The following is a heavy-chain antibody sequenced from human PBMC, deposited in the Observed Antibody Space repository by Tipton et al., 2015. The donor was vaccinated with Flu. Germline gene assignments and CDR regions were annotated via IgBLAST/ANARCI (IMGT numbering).Heavy chain of an antibody. CDR3: ARDSPVAANKTPWSPRTRSGMDV. Sequence: SLRLSCAASGFTVSSNYMSWVRQAPGKGLEWVSVIYSGGSTYYADSVKGRFTISRHNSKNTLYLQMNSLRAEDTAVYYCARDSPVAANKTPWSPRTRSGMDVWGQGTTVTVSS. J-gene: IGHJ6*02. CDR2: IYSGGST. CDR1: GFTVSSNY. D-gene: IGHD6-13*01. V-gene: IGHV3-53*04.